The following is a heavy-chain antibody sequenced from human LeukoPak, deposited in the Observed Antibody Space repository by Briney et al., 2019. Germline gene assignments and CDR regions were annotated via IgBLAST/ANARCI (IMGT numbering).Heavy chain of an antibody. CDR2: IIPIFGTA. CDR1: GGTLSSYA. CDR3: ARQDDYVWGSYRYYFDY. D-gene: IGHD3-16*02. V-gene: IGHV1-69*05. Sequence: GASVEVSCKASGGTLSSYAISWVRQAPGQGLEWMGGIIPIFGTANYAQKFQGRVTITTDESTSTAYMELRSLRSDDTAVYYCARQDDYVWGSYRYYFDYRGQGTLVTVSS. J-gene: IGHJ4*02.